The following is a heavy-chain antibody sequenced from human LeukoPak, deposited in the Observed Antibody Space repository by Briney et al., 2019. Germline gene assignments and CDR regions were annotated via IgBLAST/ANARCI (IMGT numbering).Heavy chain of an antibody. V-gene: IGHV1-69*05. Sequence: ASVKVSCKASGGTFSSYAISWVRQAPGQGLEWMGGIIPIFGTANYAQKLQGRVTITTDESTSTAYMDLSSLRSEDTAVYYCAALGYYDSSGYWPDAFDIWGQGTMVTVSS. CDR3: AALGYYDSSGYWPDAFDI. D-gene: IGHD3-22*01. CDR1: GGTFSSYA. J-gene: IGHJ3*02. CDR2: IIPIFGTA.